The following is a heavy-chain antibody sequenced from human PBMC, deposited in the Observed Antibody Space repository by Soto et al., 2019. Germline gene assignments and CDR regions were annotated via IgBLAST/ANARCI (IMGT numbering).Heavy chain of an antibody. CDR2: IIPISATP. CDR3: AREGAGYCTITSCSYFDV. Sequence: ASVKVSCKAFGDTFRKYAISWLRQAPGQGLEWLGGIIPISATPTYAQRFQGRVTMTADESTSTVYMELSSLRSEDTAVYYCAREGAGYCTITSCSYFDVWGQGSLVTVS. J-gene: IGHJ4*02. V-gene: IGHV1-69*13. D-gene: IGHD2-2*01. CDR1: GDTFRKYA.